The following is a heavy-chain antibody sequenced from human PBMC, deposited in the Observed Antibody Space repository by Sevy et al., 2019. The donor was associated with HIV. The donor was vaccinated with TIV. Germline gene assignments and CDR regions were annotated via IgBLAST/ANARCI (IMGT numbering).Heavy chain of an antibody. CDR2: LDNSGDNT. V-gene: IGHV3-23*01. CDR1: GFTFDNYA. D-gene: IGHD3-3*01. CDR3: ARGQLLQFLEWPSYSLDV. Sequence: GGSLRLSCAASGFTFDNYAMTWVRQTPGKGLEWVSTLDNSGDNTYNADSVKGRFTISRDNSKNTVYLRMDSLRAEDTAVYYCARGQLLQFLEWPSYSLDVWGQGTTVTVSS. J-gene: IGHJ6*02.